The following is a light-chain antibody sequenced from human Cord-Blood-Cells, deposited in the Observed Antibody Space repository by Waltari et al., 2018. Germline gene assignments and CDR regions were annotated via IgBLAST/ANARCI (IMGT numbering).Light chain of an antibody. CDR3: QAWESSVV. CDR1: QLGDKY. Sequence: SYELPQPPSVSVSPGQTASITCSGAQLGDKYACWYAQKPGQSPVLVLYQYSKRPSGIAERFSVSNLGNTAALTISGTRAMDEADYCCQAWESSVVFGGGTKLTVL. J-gene: IGLJ2*01. CDR2: QYS. V-gene: IGLV3-1*01.